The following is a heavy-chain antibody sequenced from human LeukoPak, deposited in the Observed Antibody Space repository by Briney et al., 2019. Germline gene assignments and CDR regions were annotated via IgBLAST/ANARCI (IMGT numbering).Heavy chain of an antibody. CDR3: ARDRGYCSSTSCDDAFDI. Sequence: GGSLRLSCAASGFTFSSYSMNWVRQAPGKGLEWVSSISSSSSYIYYADSVKGRFTISRDNAKNSLYLQMNSLRAEDTAVYYCARDRGYCSSTSCDDAFDIWGQGTMVTVSS. V-gene: IGHV3-21*01. D-gene: IGHD2-2*01. CDR2: ISSSSSYI. CDR1: GFTFSSYS. J-gene: IGHJ3*02.